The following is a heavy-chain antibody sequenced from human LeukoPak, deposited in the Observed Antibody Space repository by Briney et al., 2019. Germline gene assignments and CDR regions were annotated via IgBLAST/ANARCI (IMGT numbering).Heavy chain of an antibody. Sequence: SETLSLTCTVSGGSISSSSYYWGWIRQPPGKGLEWIGSIYYSGSTYYNPSLKSRVTISVDTSKNQFSLKLSSVTAADTAVYYCATLPTMIVVVRPIDAFDIWGQGTMVTVSS. CDR1: GGSISSSSYY. J-gene: IGHJ3*02. CDR2: IYYSGST. D-gene: IGHD3-22*01. V-gene: IGHV4-39*07. CDR3: ATLPTMIVVVRPIDAFDI.